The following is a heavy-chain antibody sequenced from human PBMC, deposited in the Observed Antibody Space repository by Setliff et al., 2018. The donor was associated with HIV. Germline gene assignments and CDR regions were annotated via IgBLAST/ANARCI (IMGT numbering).Heavy chain of an antibody. CDR1: ELTFSNYA. CDR2: LSGSGGST. V-gene: IGHV3-23*01. D-gene: IGHD6-13*01. CDR3: GRDVHDAAADN. Sequence: GGSLRLSCAASELTFSNYAMTWVRQAPGKGLEWVSSLSGSGGSTYYADSVKGRFTISRDNSKNTLYLRMNSLRAEDTAVYYCGRDVHDAAADNWGRGTLVTVSS. J-gene: IGHJ4*02.